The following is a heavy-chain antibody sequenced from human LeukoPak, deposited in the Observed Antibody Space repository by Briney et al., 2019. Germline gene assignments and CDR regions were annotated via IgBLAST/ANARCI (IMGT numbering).Heavy chain of an antibody. CDR2: ISGSGGST. V-gene: IGHV3-23*01. Sequence: GGSLRLSCAASGFTFSSYAMSWVRQAPGKGLELVSAISGSGGSTYYADSVKGRFTISRDNSKNTLYLQMNSLRAEDTAVYYCAKSVVASETFDYWGQGTLVTVSS. CDR3: AKSVVASETFDY. CDR1: GFTFSSYA. J-gene: IGHJ4*02. D-gene: IGHD2-15*01.